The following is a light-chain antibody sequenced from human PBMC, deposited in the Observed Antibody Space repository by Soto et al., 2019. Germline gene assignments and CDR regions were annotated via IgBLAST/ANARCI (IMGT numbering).Light chain of an antibody. CDR3: ETGDSNTRV. J-gene: IGLJ2*01. CDR1: SGHSSYI. CDR2: LEGSGSY. V-gene: IGLV4-60*02. Sequence: QSVLTQSSSASASLGSSVKLTCTLSSGHSSYIIAWHQQQPGKAPRYLMKLEGSGSYNKGSGVPDRFSGSSSGADRYLTISNLQFEDEADYYCETGDSNTRVFGAGTKLTVL.